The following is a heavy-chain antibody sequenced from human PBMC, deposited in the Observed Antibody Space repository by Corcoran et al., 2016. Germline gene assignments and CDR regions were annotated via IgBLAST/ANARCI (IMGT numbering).Heavy chain of an antibody. V-gene: IGHV3-33*01. CDR3: ARDPADYYDSSGYWVH. CDR2: IWYDGSNK. D-gene: IGHD3-22*01. Sequence: QVQLVESGGGVVQPGRSLRLSCAASGFTFSSYGMHWVRQAPGKGLEWVAVIWYDGSNKYYVDSVKGRFTISRDNSKNTLYLQMNSLRAEDTAVYYCARDPADYYDSSGYWVHWSQGTLVTVSS. CDR1: GFTFSSYG. J-gene: IGHJ4*02.